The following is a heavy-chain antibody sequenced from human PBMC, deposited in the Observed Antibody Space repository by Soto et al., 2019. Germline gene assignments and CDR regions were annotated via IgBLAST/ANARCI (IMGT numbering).Heavy chain of an antibody. Sequence: QRLCCGVSGFNFDDLAMHWVRQVLGKGLEWVSGISWNSGSIGYADSVKGRFTIPRDNAKNSLYLQMNNLRAEDAVLYYCVAHCDSSTGHAFDYWGQGTLVTVSS. V-gene: IGHV3-9*01. J-gene: IGHJ4*02. CDR1: GFNFDDLA. D-gene: IGHD3-22*01. CDR3: VAHCDSSTGHAFDY. CDR2: ISWNSGSI.